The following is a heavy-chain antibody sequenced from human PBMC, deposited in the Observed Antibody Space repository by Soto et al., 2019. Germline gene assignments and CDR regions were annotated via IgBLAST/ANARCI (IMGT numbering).Heavy chain of an antibody. CDR1: GYSFTTYG. CDR3: AREGPAPYYYYGMDV. Sequence: QVQLVQSGGEVKKPGASVKVSCKTSGYSFTTYGISWVRQAPGQGLEWMGWISGYNGNTNYAQKCQGRVTKTTDTSTSTAYKELRSLRSDDTAVYYCAREGPAPYYYYGMDVWGQGSTVAVSS. V-gene: IGHV1-18*01. CDR2: ISGYNGNT. J-gene: IGHJ6*02.